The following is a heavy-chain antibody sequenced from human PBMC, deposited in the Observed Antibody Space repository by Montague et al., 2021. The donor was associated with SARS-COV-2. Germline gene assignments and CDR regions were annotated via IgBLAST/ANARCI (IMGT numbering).Heavy chain of an antibody. J-gene: IGHJ4*02. CDR2: INYSGKT. CDR3: ARGILSMNMAVVVLLGGIYYFDS. Sequence: SETLSLTCTVSGGSIGSGTYYWGWVRQPPGKGLEWIGTINYSGKTYYNPSLKSRVTISVDTSKNQFSLKLNSVTAADTAVYYCARGILSMNMAVVVLLGGIYYFDSWGQGTLVAVSS. CDR1: GGSIGSGTYY. D-gene: IGHD3-22*01. V-gene: IGHV4-39*01.